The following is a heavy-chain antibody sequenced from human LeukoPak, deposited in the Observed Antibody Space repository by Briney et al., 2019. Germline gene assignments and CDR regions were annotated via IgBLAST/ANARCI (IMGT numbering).Heavy chain of an antibody. D-gene: IGHD6-13*01. CDR1: GYTFTGYY. V-gene: IGHV1-2*02. CDR3: ARGIAAAGPDGY. Sequence: ASVKVSCKASGYTFTGYYTHWVRQAPGQGLEWMGWINPNSGGTNYAQKFQGRVTMTRDTSISTAYMELSRLRSDDTAVYYCARGIAAAGPDGYWGQGTLVTVSS. J-gene: IGHJ4*02. CDR2: INPNSGGT.